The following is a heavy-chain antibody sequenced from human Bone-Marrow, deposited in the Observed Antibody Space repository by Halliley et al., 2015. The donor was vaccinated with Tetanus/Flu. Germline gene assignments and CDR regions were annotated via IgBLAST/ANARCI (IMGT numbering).Heavy chain of an antibody. V-gene: IGHV4-4*08. D-gene: IGHD2-21*01. Sequence: WIGYFFSGGSPTYNPPLDSRVSISVDPSNNRFSLRLSSVIAADTAVYYCAGRRFNSNGDRLDIWGRGATVTVS. CDR3: AGRRFNSNGDRLDI. CDR2: FFSGGSP. J-gene: IGHJ3*02.